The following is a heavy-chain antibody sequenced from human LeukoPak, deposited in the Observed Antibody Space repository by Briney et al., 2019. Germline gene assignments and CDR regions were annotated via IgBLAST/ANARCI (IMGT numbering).Heavy chain of an antibody. J-gene: IGHJ4*02. Sequence: SETLSLTCTVSGGSISRYYWSWIRQPPGKGLEWIGYIYYSGSTNYNPSLKSRVTISVDTSKSHFSLKLSSVTAADTAVYYCARAGQGDFWSGLRYFDYWGQGTLVTVSS. CDR1: GGSISRYY. V-gene: IGHV4-59*01. CDR2: IYYSGST. CDR3: ARAGQGDFWSGLRYFDY. D-gene: IGHD3-3*01.